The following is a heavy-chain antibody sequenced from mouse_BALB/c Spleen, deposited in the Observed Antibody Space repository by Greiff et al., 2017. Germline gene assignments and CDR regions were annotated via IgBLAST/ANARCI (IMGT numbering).Heavy chain of an antibody. Sequence: EVKLMESGPELVKPGASVKIPCKASGYTFTDYNMDWVKQSHGKSLEWIGDINPNNGGTIYNQKFKGKATLTVDKSSSTAYMELRSLTSEDTAVYYCASGSSFPYAMDYWGQGTSVTVSS. D-gene: IGHD1-1*01. CDR1: GYTFTDYN. J-gene: IGHJ4*01. CDR2: INPNNGGT. V-gene: IGHV1-18*01. CDR3: ASGSSFPYAMDY.